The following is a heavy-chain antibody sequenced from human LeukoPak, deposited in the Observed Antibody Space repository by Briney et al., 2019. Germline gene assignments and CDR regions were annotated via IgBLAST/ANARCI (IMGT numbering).Heavy chain of an antibody. CDR2: IRYDGSNK. D-gene: IGHD2-2*01. Sequence: GGSLRLSCAASGFTFSSYGMHWVRQAPGKGLEWVAFIRYDGSNKYYADSVKGRFTISRDNSKNTLYLQMNSLRAEDTAVYYCAKENCSSTSCYIDYWGQGTLDTVSS. CDR1: GFTFSSYG. CDR3: AKENCSSTSCYIDY. J-gene: IGHJ4*02. V-gene: IGHV3-30*02.